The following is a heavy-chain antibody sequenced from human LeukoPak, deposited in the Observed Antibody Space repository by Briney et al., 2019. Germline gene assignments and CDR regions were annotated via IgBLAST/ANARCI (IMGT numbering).Heavy chain of an antibody. CDR3: ARFDSSSSGVDY. CDR2: IYTSGDT. V-gene: IGHV4-4*07. CDR1: GGSISSYY. Sequence: SETLSLTCTVSGGSISSYYWSWIRQPAGKGLEWIGRIYTSGDTNYNPSLKSRVTISVDTSKNQFSLKFSSVTAADTAVYYCARFDSSSSGVDYWGQGTLVTVSS. J-gene: IGHJ4*02. D-gene: IGHD6-6*01.